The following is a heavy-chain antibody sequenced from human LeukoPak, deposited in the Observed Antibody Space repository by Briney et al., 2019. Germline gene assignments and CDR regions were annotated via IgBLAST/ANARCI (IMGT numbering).Heavy chain of an antibody. D-gene: IGHD6-13*01. V-gene: IGHV1-24*01. J-gene: IGHJ5*02. CDR1: GYTLTELS. Sequence: GASVKVSCKVSGYTLTELSMHWVRQAPGKGLEWMGGFDPEDGETIYAQKFQGRVTMTEDTSTDTAYMELSSLRSEDTAVYYCATAIAAAGTVDSVRLNWFDPWGQGTLVTVSS. CDR3: ATAIAAAGTVDSVRLNWFDP. CDR2: FDPEDGET.